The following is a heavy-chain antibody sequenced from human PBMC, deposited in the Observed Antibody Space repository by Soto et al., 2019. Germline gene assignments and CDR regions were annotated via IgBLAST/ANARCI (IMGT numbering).Heavy chain of an antibody. CDR1: GFTFSSYS. CDR2: ISSSSSYI. CDR3: ARLSGGSSSASRYDY. V-gene: IGHV3-21*01. D-gene: IGHD1-26*01. J-gene: IGHJ4*02. Sequence: EVQLVESGGGLVKPGGSLRLSCAASGFTFSSYSMNWVRQAPGKGLEWVSSISSSSSYIYYADSVKGRFTISRHHAKNSLYLQMNSLRAEDTAVYYCARLSGGSSSASRYDYWGQGTLVTVSS.